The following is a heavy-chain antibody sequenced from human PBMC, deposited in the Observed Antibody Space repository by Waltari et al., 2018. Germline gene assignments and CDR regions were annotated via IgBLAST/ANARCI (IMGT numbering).Heavy chain of an antibody. Sequence: QITLKESGPTLVKPTQTLTLTCTFSGFSLSTSGVGVGWIRQPPGKALEWLALIYWNDDKRYSPSLKSRLTITKDTSKNQVVLTMTNMDPVDTATYYCARFMTTVTANDAFDIWGQGTMVTVSS. D-gene: IGHD4-17*01. CDR1: GFSLSTSGVG. CDR2: IYWNDDK. J-gene: IGHJ3*02. V-gene: IGHV2-5*01. CDR3: ARFMTTVTANDAFDI.